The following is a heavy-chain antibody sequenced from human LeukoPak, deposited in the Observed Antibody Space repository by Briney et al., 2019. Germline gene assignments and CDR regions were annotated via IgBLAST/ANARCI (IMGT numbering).Heavy chain of an antibody. CDR3: ARGVRDAF. D-gene: IGHD2-2*01. CDR1: GFTFSGYW. Sequence: GGSLRLSCAAPGFTFSGYWMSWVRQAPGKGLEWVANIKQDGSQKYYADSVTGRFTISRDNAKNSLYLQMSSLRVEDTAVYYCARGVRDAFWGQGTLVTVSS. CDR2: IKQDGSQK. V-gene: IGHV3-7*04. J-gene: IGHJ4*02.